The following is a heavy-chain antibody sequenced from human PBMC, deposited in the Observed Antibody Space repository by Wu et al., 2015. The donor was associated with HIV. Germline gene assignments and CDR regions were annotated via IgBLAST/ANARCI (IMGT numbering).Heavy chain of an antibody. Sequence: QVQLVQSGAEVKKPGASVKISCKASGYTFTTNYMHWVRQAPGQGLEWMGIINPSGGSTSYAQKFQGRFTMTRDTSTSTVYMELGSLRSEDAAVYYCARAPEDHSSDSSGYWYYFDYWGQGTLVTVSS. CDR2: INPSGGST. D-gene: IGHD3-22*01. CDR3: ARAPEDHSSDSSGYWYYFDY. J-gene: IGHJ4*02. V-gene: IGHV1-46*03. CDR1: GYTFTTNY.